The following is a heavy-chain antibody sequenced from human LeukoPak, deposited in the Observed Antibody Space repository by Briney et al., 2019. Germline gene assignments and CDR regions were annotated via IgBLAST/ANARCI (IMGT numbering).Heavy chain of an antibody. CDR1: GYTFTGYY. Sequence: ASVKVSCKTSGYTFTGYYMHWVRQAPGQGLEWMGWINPNSGGTNYAQNFQGRVSTTRDTSISTAYMELSRLKSDDTAVYYCATFMVTGTFDYWGQGTLVTVSS. V-gene: IGHV1-2*02. D-gene: IGHD2-21*02. J-gene: IGHJ4*02. CDR3: ATFMVTGTFDY. CDR2: INPNSGGT.